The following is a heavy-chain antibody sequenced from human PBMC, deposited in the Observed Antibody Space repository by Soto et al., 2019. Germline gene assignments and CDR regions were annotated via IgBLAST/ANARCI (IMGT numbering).Heavy chain of an antibody. CDR2: ISAYNGNT. V-gene: IGHV1-18*01. D-gene: IGHD6-13*01. Sequence: QVQLVQSGAEVKKPGASVKVSCKASGYTFTSYGISWVRQAPGQGLEWMGWISAYNGNTNYAQKLQGRVTMTTDTSTSTAYMELRSLRSDDTAVYYCARDLIRGYSSSWTPFDYWGQGTLVTVSS. CDR1: GYTFTSYG. CDR3: ARDLIRGYSSSWTPFDY. J-gene: IGHJ4*02.